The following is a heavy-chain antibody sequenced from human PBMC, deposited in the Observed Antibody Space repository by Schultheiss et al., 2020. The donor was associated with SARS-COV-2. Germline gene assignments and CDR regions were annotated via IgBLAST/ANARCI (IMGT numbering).Heavy chain of an antibody. V-gene: IGHV3-74*01. CDR3: ARDMGAYSNYRVPFDY. Sequence: GGSLRLSCAASGFTFSIYWMHWVRQAPGKGLVWVSRINPDGSSTSYADSVTGRFTISRDNAKNTVSLQMNSLRVEDTAVYYCARDMGAYSNYRVPFDYWGQGTLVTVSS. J-gene: IGHJ4*02. D-gene: IGHD4-11*01. CDR2: INPDGSST. CDR1: GFTFSIYW.